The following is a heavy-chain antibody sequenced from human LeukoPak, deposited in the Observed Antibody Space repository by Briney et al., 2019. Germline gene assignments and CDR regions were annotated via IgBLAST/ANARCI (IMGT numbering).Heavy chain of an antibody. CDR3: ARNYVLGIRGYYYYYMDV. V-gene: IGHV4-4*09. CDR1: GGSISSYY. J-gene: IGHJ6*03. D-gene: IGHD7-27*01. Sequence: SETPSLTCTDSGGSISSYYWSWIRQPPGKGLEWIGYIYTSGSTNYNPSLKSRVTISVDTSKNQFSLKLSSVTAADTAVYYCARNYVLGIRGYYYYYMDVWGKGTTVTVSS. CDR2: IYTSGST.